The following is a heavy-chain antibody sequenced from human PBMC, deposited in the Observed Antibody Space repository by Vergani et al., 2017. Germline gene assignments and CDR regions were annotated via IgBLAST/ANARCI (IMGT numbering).Heavy chain of an antibody. V-gene: IGHV3-33*01. D-gene: IGHD1-14*01. Sequence: QVQLVESGGGVVPPGRSLRLSCAASGFTFNQYGMHWVRQAPGKGLEWVAVTWYDGNNKQYADSVKGRFTISRDNSKSTMYLQMKSLRDEDTGVYYCARDLRLLYNRFDPWGQGTLVTVSS. CDR2: TWYDGNNK. J-gene: IGHJ5*02. CDR3: ARDLRLLYNRFDP. CDR1: GFTFNQYG.